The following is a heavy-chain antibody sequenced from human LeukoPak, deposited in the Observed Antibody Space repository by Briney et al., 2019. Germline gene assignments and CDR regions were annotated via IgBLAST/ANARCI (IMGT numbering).Heavy chain of an antibody. CDR3: AIVYGSGSFDAFYF. J-gene: IGHJ3*01. D-gene: IGHD3-10*01. V-gene: IGHV1-18*01. CDR2: ISAYNGNT. CDR1: RYTFTSYG. Sequence: ASVKVSRKPSRYTFTSYGISGVRQAPGQGLEGMGWISAYNGNTHYAQTPQGTVTITTDTSPSTAYMELSSLRSDDTAVYYCAIVYGSGSFDAFYFWGQGTMVPVSS.